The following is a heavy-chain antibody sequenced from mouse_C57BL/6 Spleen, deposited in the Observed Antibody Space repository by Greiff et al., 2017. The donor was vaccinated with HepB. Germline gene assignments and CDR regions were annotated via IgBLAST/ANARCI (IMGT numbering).Heavy chain of an antibody. CDR2: IRNKANGYTT. V-gene: IGHV7-3*01. CDR1: GFTFTDYY. D-gene: IGHD2-3*01. Sequence: EVQRVESGGGLVQPGGSLSLSCAASGFTFTDYYMSWVRQPPGKALEWLGFIRNKANGYTTEYSASVKGRFTISRDNSLSILYLQMNALRAEDSATYYCARYDGYYGAYWGQGTLVTVSA. CDR3: ARYDGYYGAY. J-gene: IGHJ3*01.